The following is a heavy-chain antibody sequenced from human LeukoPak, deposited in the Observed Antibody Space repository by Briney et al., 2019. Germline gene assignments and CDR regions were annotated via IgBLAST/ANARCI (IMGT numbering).Heavy chain of an antibody. Sequence: GGSLRLSCAVSGFTFSSAWMIWVRQAPGKGLEWVGRVKSKSDGGTTDYAAPVKGRFTVSRDDSKNTVYLQMTSLKTEDTAVYYCTTTLEDFYFGSGIDYWGQGTLVTVSS. D-gene: IGHD3-10*01. CDR1: GFTFSSAW. J-gene: IGHJ4*02. CDR3: TTTLEDFYFGSGIDY. CDR2: VKSKSDGGTT. V-gene: IGHV3-15*01.